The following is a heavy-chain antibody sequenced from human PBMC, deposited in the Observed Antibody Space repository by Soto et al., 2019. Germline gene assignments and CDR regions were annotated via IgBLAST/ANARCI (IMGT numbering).Heavy chain of an antibody. CDR1: GYTFTSYA. CDR2: INPYNGNT. CDR3: ARDTAMALPDA. J-gene: IGHJ4*02. D-gene: IGHD5-18*01. Sequence: QVQLVQSGTEVKKPGASVKVSCKASGYTFTSYAISWVRQAPGQGLEWMGWINPYNGNTNYAQKLQGSVTMTTATSTSTAYMELRSLRSDDTAVYYCARDTAMALPDAWGQGTLVTVSS. V-gene: IGHV1-18*01.